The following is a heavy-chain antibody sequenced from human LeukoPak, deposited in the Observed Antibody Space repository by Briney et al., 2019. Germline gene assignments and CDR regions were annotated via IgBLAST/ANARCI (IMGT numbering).Heavy chain of an antibody. CDR1: GGSISSYY. V-gene: IGHV4-59*01. Sequence: PSETLSLTCTVSGGSISSYYWSWIRQPPGKGLEWIGYIYYSGSTNYNPSLKSRVTISVDTSKNQFSLKLSSVTAADTAVYYCARDLRGYCSGGSCSTWGQGTLVTVSS. D-gene: IGHD2-15*01. CDR2: IYYSGST. J-gene: IGHJ5*02. CDR3: ARDLRGYCSGGSCST.